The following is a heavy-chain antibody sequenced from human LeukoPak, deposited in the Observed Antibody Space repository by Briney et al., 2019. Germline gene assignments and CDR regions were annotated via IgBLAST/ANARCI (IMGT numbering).Heavy chain of an antibody. D-gene: IGHD6-13*01. CDR1: GYTFTSYD. V-gene: IGHV1-8*01. J-gene: IGHJ4*02. Sequence: ASVKVSCKASGYTFTSYDINWVRQATGQGLEWMGWMNPNSGNTGYAQKFQGRVTMTRNTSISTAYMELSSLRSEDTAVNYCARGQSRSSGIDYWGQGTLVTVSS. CDR2: MNPNSGNT. CDR3: ARGQSRSSGIDY.